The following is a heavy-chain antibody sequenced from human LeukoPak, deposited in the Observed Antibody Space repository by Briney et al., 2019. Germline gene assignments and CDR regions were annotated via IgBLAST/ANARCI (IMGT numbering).Heavy chain of an antibody. CDR1: GGSISSYY. V-gene: IGHV4-59*01. J-gene: IGHJ4*02. Sequence: PSETLSLTCTVSGGSISSYYWSCIRQPPGKGLECIGYIYYSGSTNYNPSLKSRVTISVDTSKNQFSLKLTSVTAADTAVYYCARGGWYFDYWGQGTLVTVSS. CDR3: ARGGWYFDY. CDR2: IYYSGST.